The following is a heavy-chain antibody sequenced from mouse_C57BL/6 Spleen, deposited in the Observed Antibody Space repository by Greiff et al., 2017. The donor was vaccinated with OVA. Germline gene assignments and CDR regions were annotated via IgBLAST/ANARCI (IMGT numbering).Heavy chain of an antibody. D-gene: IGHD1-1*01. J-gene: IGHJ4*01. CDR3: ARPITTVVENYAMDY. V-gene: IGHV1-80*01. Sequence: QVQLQQSGAELVKPGASVKISCKASGYAFSSYWMNWVKQRPGKGLEWIGQIYPGDGDTNYNGKFKGKATLTADKSSSTAYMQLSSLTSEDSAVYVCARPITTVVENYAMDYWGQGTSVTVSS. CDR1: GYAFSSYW. CDR2: IYPGDGDT.